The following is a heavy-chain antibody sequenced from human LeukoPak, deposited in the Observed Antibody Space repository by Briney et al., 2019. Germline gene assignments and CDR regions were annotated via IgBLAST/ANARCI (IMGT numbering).Heavy chain of an antibody. V-gene: IGHV3-48*04. J-gene: IGHJ6*03. CDR2: ISSSGSTI. D-gene: IGHD3-3*01. CDR3: ARDKRLPWSGYYLNYYYYYMDV. Sequence: GGSLRLSCAASGFTFSSYGMSWIRQAPGKGLEWVSYISSSGSTIYYADSVKGRFTISRDNAKNSLYLQMNSLRAEDTAVYYCARDKRLPWSGYYLNYYYYYMDVWGKGTTVTVSS. CDR1: GFTFSSYG.